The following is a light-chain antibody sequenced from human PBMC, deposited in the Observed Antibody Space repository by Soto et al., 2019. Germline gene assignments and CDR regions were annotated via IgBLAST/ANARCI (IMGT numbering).Light chain of an antibody. V-gene: IGKV3-20*01. Sequence: ETEMTQSPATLSVSPGERATLSCRASQSINSDLTWYQKKPGQAPRLLMYDASARATGVPDRFSGSGSGTDFTLTISRLEPEDFAVYYCQQYGSSAITFGQGTKVDIK. J-gene: IGKJ1*01. CDR2: DAS. CDR1: QSINSD. CDR3: QQYGSSAIT.